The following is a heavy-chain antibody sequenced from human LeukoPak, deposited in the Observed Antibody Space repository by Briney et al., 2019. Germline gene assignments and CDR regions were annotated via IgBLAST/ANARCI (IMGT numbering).Heavy chain of an antibody. J-gene: IGHJ5*02. D-gene: IGHD2-15*01. CDR3: ARDRSSGGSCYWFDP. V-gene: IGHV3-21*01. CDR1: GFTFSSYS. CDR2: ISSSSSYI. Sequence: GGSLRLSCAASGFTFSSYSMNWVRQAPGKGLEWVSSISSSSSYIYYADSVRGRFTISRDNAKNSLYLQMNSLRAEDTAVYYCARDRSSGGSCYWFDPWGQGTLVTVSS.